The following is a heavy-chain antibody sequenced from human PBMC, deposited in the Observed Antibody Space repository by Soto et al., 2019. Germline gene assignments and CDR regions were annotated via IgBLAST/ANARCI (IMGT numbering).Heavy chain of an antibody. Sequence: QVQLQQWGAGLLKPSETLSLTCAVYGGSFSGYYWSWIRQPPGKGLEWIGEINHSGSTNYNPSLKSRVTISVDTSKNQFSLKLSSVTAAVTAVYYCAREGDGDYVDWFDPWGQGTLVTVSS. D-gene: IGHD4-17*01. CDR3: AREGDGDYVDWFDP. V-gene: IGHV4-34*01. CDR1: GGSFSGYY. CDR2: INHSGST. J-gene: IGHJ5*02.